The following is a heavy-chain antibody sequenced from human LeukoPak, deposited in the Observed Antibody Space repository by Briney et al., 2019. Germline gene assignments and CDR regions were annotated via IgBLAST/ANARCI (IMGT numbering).Heavy chain of an antibody. D-gene: IGHD1-14*01. CDR1: GGSISSGASD. CDR2: INHSGST. Sequence: SQTLSLTCTVSGGSISSGASDWGWIRQHPKRGLEWVGYINHSGSTYYNPSLKSRVSMSVHTSKNQFSLKLSSVTAADTAVYYCARDGFYYHYYMDVWGEGTTVTVSS. V-gene: IGHV4-31*03. CDR3: ARDGFYYHYYMDV. J-gene: IGHJ6*03.